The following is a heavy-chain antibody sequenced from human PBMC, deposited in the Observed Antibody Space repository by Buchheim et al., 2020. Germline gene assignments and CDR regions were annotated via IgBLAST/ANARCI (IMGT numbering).Heavy chain of an antibody. V-gene: IGHV3-48*03. Sequence: EVQLVESGGGLVQPGGSLRLSCAASGFTFSSYEMNWVRQAPGKGLEWVSYISSSGSTIYYADSVKGRFTISRDNAKNSLYLQMNGLRAEDTAVYYCASNPYDYVWGSYRYLDYWGQGTL. D-gene: IGHD3-16*02. J-gene: IGHJ4*02. CDR3: ASNPYDYVWGSYRYLDY. CDR2: ISSSGSTI. CDR1: GFTFSSYE.